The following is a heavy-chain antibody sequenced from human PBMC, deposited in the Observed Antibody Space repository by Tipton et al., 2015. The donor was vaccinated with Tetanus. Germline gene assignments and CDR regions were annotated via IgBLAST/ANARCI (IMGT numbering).Heavy chain of an antibody. V-gene: IGHV3-30*03. D-gene: IGHD3-22*01. J-gene: IGHJ4*02. CDR2: ISYDGRDK. Sequence: SLRLSCEASGYTFSSYGMHWVRQAPGKGLESVAVISYDGRDKDYGDSVKGRFTISRDNSKNTLYLQMDNLRAGDTAVYHCARDFFCYDISGYTYGPGDHWGQGTLVSVSP. CDR1: GYTFSSYG. CDR3: ARDFFCYDISGYTYGPGDH.